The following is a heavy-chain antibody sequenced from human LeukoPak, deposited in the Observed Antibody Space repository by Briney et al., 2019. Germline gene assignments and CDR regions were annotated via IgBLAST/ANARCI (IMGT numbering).Heavy chain of an antibody. V-gene: IGHV4-31*03. CDR3: ATGGDRNTVGY. CDR2: FHPTGSA. D-gene: IGHD1-14*01. J-gene: IGHJ4*02. CDR1: GGSISSGTSY. Sequence: SETLSVTCTVSGGSISSGTSYWNWIRQHPGKGLEWIGCFHPTGSAHYNPSLLGRVTISVDTSKNHFSLNLNSVTAADTAVYYCATGGDRNTVGYRGQGTLVTVSS.